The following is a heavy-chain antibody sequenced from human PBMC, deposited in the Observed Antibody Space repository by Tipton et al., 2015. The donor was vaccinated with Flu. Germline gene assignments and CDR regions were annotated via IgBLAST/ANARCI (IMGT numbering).Heavy chain of an antibody. J-gene: IGHJ4*02. CDR3: ARGPEQWLVNPHYFDY. V-gene: IGHV4-38-2*02. D-gene: IGHD6-19*01. CDR1: GYSISSGYY. CDR2: IYHSGST. Sequence: LSLTCTVSGYSISSGYYWGWIRQPPGKGLEWIGSIYHSGSTYYNPSLKSRVTISVDTSKNQFSLKLSSVTAADTAVYYCARGPEQWLVNPHYFDYWGQGTLVTGSP.